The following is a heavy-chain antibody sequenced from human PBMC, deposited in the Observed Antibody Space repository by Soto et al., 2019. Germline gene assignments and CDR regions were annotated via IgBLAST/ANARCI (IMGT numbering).Heavy chain of an antibody. CDR3: AREIPVDYDILTGYLGGNWFDP. CDR2: IRGSGGST. J-gene: IGHJ5*02. CDR1: GFTFSSYA. Sequence: TGGSLRLSCAASGFTFSSYAMSWVRQAPGEGLEWVSAIRGSGGSTYYADSVKGRFTISRDNSKNTLYLQMNSLRAEDTAVYYCAREIPVDYDILTGYLGGNWFDPWGQGTLVTVSS. V-gene: IGHV3-23*01. D-gene: IGHD3-9*01.